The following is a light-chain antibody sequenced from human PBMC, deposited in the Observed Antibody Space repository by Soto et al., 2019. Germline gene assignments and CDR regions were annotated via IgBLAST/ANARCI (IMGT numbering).Light chain of an antibody. Sequence: EIVLTQSPATLSLSPGERATLSCRASQSVSSYLAWYQQKPGQAPRVLIYAASNRATGIPARFSGSGSGTDFTLTLSSLEPEDFAVYYCQQRSNWPPTFGQGPKLEI. CDR1: QSVSSY. CDR3: QQRSNWPPT. V-gene: IGKV3-11*01. CDR2: AAS. J-gene: IGKJ2*01.